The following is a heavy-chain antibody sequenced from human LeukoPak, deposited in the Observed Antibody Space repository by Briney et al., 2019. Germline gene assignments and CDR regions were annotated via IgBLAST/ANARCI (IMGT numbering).Heavy chain of an antibody. V-gene: IGHV4-34*01. CDR1: GGSFSGYY. D-gene: IGHD3-10*01. CDR3: ASQTPHIWFGDYMDV. Sequence: SETLSLTCAVYGGSFSGYYWSWLRQPPGKGLEWIGEINHSGSTNYNPSLKSRVTISVDTSKNQFFLKLRSVTAADTAVYYCASQTPHIWFGDYMDVWGKGTTVTVSS. J-gene: IGHJ6*03. CDR2: INHSGST.